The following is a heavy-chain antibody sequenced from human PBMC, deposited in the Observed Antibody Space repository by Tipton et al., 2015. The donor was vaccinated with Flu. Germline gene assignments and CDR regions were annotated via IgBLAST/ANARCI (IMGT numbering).Heavy chain of an antibody. V-gene: IGHV4-34*01. CDR3: ARGSGWSSIDY. CDR2: INHSGST. CDR1: GGSFSGYY. J-gene: IGHJ4*02. D-gene: IGHD6-19*01. Sequence: LRLSCAVYGGSFSGYYWSWIRQPPGKGLEWIGEINHSGSTNYNPSLKSRVTISVDTSKNQFSLKLSSVTAADTAVYYCARGSGWSSIDYRGQGTLVTVSS.